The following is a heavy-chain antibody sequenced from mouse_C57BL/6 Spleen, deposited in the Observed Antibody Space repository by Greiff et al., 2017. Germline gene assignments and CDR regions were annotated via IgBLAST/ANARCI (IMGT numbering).Heavy chain of an antibody. CDR2: INPNNGGT. CDR3: ARGGFYYDYDSWFAY. J-gene: IGHJ3*01. CDR1: GYTFTDYN. D-gene: IGHD2-4*01. V-gene: IGHV1-22*01. Sequence: EVQLQQSGPELVKPGASVKMSCKASGYTFTDYNMHWVKQSHGKSLEWIGYINPNNGGTSYNQKFKGKATLTVNKSSSTAYMELRSLTSEDSAVYYCARGGFYYDYDSWFAYWGQGTLVTVSA.